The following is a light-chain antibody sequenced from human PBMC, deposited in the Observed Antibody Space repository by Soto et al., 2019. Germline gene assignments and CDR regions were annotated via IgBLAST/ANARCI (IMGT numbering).Light chain of an antibody. CDR3: QQYTTYPLT. CDR2: KAS. V-gene: IGKV1-5*03. J-gene: IGKJ2*01. CDR1: QNIGAL. Sequence: DIQMTQSPSTLSASVGDRVTITCRASQNIGALLAWYQQKPGKAPMFLISKASNLGSGVPSRFSGSGSGTEFTLTISSLQPDDFATYYCQQYTTYPLTLGQGTKVDI.